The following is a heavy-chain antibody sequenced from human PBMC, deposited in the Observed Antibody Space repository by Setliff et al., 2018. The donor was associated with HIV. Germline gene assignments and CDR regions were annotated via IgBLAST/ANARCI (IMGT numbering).Heavy chain of an antibody. V-gene: IGHV4-34*01. CDR1: GGSFSDYY. D-gene: IGHD6-6*01. Sequence: SETLSLTCAVYGGSFSDYYWSWIRQPPGKGLEWIGEIYHSGSTIYNPSLKSRVTISVDASKNQFSLKLSSVTAADTAVYYCARRPYYFDSWGQGTLVTVSS. CDR2: IYHSGST. J-gene: IGHJ4*02. CDR3: ARRPYYFDS.